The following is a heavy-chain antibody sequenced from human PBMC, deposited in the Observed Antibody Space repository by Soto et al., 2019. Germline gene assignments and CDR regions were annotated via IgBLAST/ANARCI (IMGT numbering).Heavy chain of an antibody. Sequence: QVQLQESGPGLVKPSQTLSLTCTVSGGSISSGDYYWSWIRQPPGKGLEWIGYIYYSGSTYYNPSLKSRVTISVDTSQNQSSLKLSSVTAADTAVYYCARYSGYEGLRFDPWGQGTLVTVSS. V-gene: IGHV4-30-4*01. CDR3: ARYSGYEGLRFDP. J-gene: IGHJ5*02. D-gene: IGHD5-12*01. CDR2: IYYSGST. CDR1: GGSISSGDYY.